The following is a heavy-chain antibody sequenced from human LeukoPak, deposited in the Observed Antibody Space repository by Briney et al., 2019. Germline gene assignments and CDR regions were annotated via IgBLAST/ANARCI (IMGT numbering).Heavy chain of an antibody. CDR2: INHSGST. Sequence: SETLSLTCAVYGGSFSGYYWSWIRQPPGKGLEWIGEINHSGSTNYNPSLKSRVTISVDTSKNQFSLKLSSVTAADTAVYYCARAQWNQQLRVGFDYWGQGTLVTVSS. CDR1: GGSFSGYY. D-gene: IGHD2-2*01. CDR3: ARAQWNQQLRVGFDY. V-gene: IGHV4-34*01. J-gene: IGHJ4*02.